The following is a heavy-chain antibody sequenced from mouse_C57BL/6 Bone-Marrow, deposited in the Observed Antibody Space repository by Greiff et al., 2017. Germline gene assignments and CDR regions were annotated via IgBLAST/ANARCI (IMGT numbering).Heavy chain of an antibody. Sequence: EVQVVESGPGLVKPSQSLSLTCSVTGYSITSGYYWNWIRQFPGNKLEWMGYISYDGSNNYNPSLKNRISITRDTSKNQFFLKLNSVTTEDTATYYCARAGYYGSSYWGQGTTLTVSS. D-gene: IGHD1-1*01. CDR1: GYSITSGYY. J-gene: IGHJ2*01. CDR3: ARAGYYGSSY. V-gene: IGHV3-6*01. CDR2: ISYDGSN.